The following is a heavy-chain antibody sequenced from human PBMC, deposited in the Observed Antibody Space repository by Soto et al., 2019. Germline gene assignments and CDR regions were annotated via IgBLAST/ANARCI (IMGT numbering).Heavy chain of an antibody. CDR1: GYSISSGFY. CDR3: ANQRSRDGYNFIAY. CDR2: MFHSGST. J-gene: IGHJ4*02. D-gene: IGHD1-1*01. Sequence: SETLSLTCAVSGYSISSGFYWGWIRQPPGKGLECIGIMFHSGSTYYNTSLQSRVTISVDTSKNQVSLKLTSVTVADTAVYFCANQRSRDGYNFIAYWGQGIHVTVSS. V-gene: IGHV4-38-2*01.